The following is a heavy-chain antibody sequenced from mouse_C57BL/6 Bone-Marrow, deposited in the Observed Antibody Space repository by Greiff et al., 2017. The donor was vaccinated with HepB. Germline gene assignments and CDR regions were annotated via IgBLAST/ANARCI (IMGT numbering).Heavy chain of an antibody. J-gene: IGHJ2*01. V-gene: IGHV5-4*01. D-gene: IGHD1-1*01. CDR3: ARDLRGGGFTTVDY. Sequence: DVKLVESGGGLVKPGGSLKLSCAASGFTFSSYAMSWVRQTPEKRLEWVATISDGGSYTYYPDNVKGRFTISRDNAKNNLYLQMSHLKSEDTAMYYCARDLRGGGFTTVDYWGQGTTLTVSS. CDR2: ISDGGSYT. CDR1: GFTFSSYA.